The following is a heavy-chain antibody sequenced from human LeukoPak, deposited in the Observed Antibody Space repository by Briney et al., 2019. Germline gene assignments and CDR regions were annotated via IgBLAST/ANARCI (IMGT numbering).Heavy chain of an antibody. V-gene: IGHV4-31*03. Sequence: SETLSLTCSVSGGSINSGGYYWSWIRQHPGKGLEWNGYIYYSGSTYYNPSLKSRVIISVDTSKNQFSLRLYSVAAADTAVYYCARVPAVPTAIGAFDIWGQGTMVTVSS. CDR1: GGSINSGGYY. CDR3: ARVPAVPTAIGAFDI. D-gene: IGHD2-2*01. CDR2: IYYSGST. J-gene: IGHJ3*02.